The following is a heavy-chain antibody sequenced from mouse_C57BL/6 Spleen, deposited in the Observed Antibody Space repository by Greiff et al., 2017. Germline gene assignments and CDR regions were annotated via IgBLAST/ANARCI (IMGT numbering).Heavy chain of an antibody. CDR2: IYWDDDK. J-gene: IGHJ4*01. CDR3: ARRASGYGSSFYAMDY. CDR1: GFSLSTSGMG. D-gene: IGHD1-1*01. Sequence: QVTLKVSGPGILHSSQTLSLTCSFSGFSLSTSGMGVSWIRQPSGKGLEWLAHIYWDDDKRYNPSLKSRLTISKDTSRNQVFLKITSVDTADTATYYWARRASGYGSSFYAMDYWGQGTSVTVSS. V-gene: IGHV8-12*01.